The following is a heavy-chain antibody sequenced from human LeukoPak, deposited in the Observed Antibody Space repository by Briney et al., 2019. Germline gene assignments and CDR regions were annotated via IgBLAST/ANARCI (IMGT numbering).Heavy chain of an antibody. CDR1: GGSISNYY. D-gene: IGHD6-13*01. CDR2: IYFSGST. CDR3: ARNSSSWYGLSHYYYMDV. V-gene: IGHV4-59*08. Sequence: PSETLFLTCTVSGGSISNYYWNWIRQPPGKGLEWIGHIYFSGSTNYNPSLKSRVTISVDTSKNQFSLNLKSVTAADTAVYYCARNSSSWYGLSHYYYMDVWGKGTTVTVSS. J-gene: IGHJ6*03.